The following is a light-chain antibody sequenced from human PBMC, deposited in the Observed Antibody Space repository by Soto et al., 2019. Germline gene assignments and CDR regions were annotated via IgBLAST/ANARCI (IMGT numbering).Light chain of an antibody. CDR1: SSDVGGYNY. Sequence: QSALTQPASVSGSPGQSITISCTGTSSDVGGYNYVSWYQQHPGKAPKLMIYEVSNQPSGVSNRFSGSKSGNTASLTISGLQAEDEADYYFSSYTSSSTLVVFGGGTKLTVL. V-gene: IGLV2-14*01. CDR2: EVS. J-gene: IGLJ2*01. CDR3: SSYTSSSTLVV.